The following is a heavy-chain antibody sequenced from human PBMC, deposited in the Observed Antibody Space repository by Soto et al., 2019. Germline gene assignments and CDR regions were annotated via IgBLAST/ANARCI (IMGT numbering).Heavy chain of an antibody. Sequence: PGEALKISCKDSGYTVTNYWIGWFRQMPGKGLEWMGIIYPGDSDTKYNPSFQGQVTISADKSITTTYLQWSSLKASDTAIYYCAASIFYYGMDVWGQGTTVTVSS. CDR3: AASIFYYGMDV. CDR2: IYPGDSDT. J-gene: IGHJ6*02. V-gene: IGHV5-51*01. CDR1: GYTVTNYW.